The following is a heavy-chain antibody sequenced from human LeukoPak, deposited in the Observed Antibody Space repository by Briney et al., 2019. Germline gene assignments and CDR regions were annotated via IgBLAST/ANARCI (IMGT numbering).Heavy chain of an antibody. Sequence: ASGKVSCKASGYTFTSYAMHWVRQAPGQRHEGRGWSNAGNGNTKYSQKFQGRVTITRDTSASTAYMELSSLRSEDTAVYYCARDHGWYLDLYYFDYWGQGTLVTVSS. V-gene: IGHV1-3*01. CDR1: GYTFTSYA. CDR2: SNAGNGNT. J-gene: IGHJ4*02. CDR3: ARDHGWYLDLYYFDY. D-gene: IGHD6-19*01.